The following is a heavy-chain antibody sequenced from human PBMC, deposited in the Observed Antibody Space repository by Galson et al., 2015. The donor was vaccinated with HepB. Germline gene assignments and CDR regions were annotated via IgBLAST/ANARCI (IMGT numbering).Heavy chain of an antibody. V-gene: IGHV1-69*13. Sequence: SVKVSCKASGGTFSSYAISWVRQAPGQGLEWMGGIIPIFGTANYAQKFQGRVTITADESTSTAYMELSSLRSEDTAVYYCARGRRYSWNYVGARNHYGMDVWGQGTTVTVSS. CDR2: IIPIFGTA. D-gene: IGHD1-7*01. CDR3: ARGRRYSWNYVGARNHYGMDV. CDR1: GGTFSSYA. J-gene: IGHJ6*02.